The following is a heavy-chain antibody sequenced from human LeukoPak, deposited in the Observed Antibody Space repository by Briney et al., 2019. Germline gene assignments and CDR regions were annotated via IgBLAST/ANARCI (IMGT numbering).Heavy chain of an antibody. Sequence: QPGGSLRLSCAASGFTFSSYSMNWVRQAPGKGLEWVSYISSSSSTIYYADSVKGRFTISRDNAKNSLYLQMNSLRAEDTAVYYCARVLRYSSGWSRETRYYFDYWGQGTLVTVSS. J-gene: IGHJ4*02. CDR3: ARVLRYSSGWSRETRYYFDY. CDR1: GFTFSSYS. V-gene: IGHV3-48*01. D-gene: IGHD6-19*01. CDR2: ISSSSSTI.